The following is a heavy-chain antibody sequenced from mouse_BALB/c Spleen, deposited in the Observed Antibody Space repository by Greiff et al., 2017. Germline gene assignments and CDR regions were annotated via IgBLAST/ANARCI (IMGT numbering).Heavy chain of an antibody. CDR3: ARKVLYAMDY. V-gene: IGHV3-2*02. CDR1: GYSITSDYA. J-gene: IGHJ4*01. Sequence: ESGPGLVKPSQSLSLTCTVTGYSITSDYAWHWIRQFPGNTLEWMGYISYSGSTSYNPSLKSRISITRDTSKNQFFLQLNSVTTEDTATYYCARKVLYAMDYWGQGTSVTVSS. D-gene: IGHD2-14*01. CDR2: ISYSGST.